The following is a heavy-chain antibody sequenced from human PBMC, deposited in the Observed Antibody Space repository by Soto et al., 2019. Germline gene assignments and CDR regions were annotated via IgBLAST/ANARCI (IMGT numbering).Heavy chain of an antibody. V-gene: IGHV3-21*01. J-gene: IGHJ6*02. D-gene: IGHD2-21*02. Sequence: EVQLVESGGGLVKPGGSLRLSCAASGFTFSSYSMNWVRQAPGKGLEWVSSISSSSSYIYYADSVKGRFTISRDNAKNSLYLQMNSLRAEDTAVYYCARDRTATTYYCGMDVWGQGTTVTVSS. CDR2: ISSSSSYI. CDR1: GFTFSSYS. CDR3: ARDRTATTYYCGMDV.